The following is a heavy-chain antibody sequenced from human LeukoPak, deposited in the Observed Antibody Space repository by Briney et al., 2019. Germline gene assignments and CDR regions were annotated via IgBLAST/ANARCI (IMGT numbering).Heavy chain of an antibody. Sequence: GGSLRLSCAASGFTLSSYWMTWVRQAPGKGLEWVANIKQDGSEKYYVDSVKGRFTISRDNAKNSLYLQMNSLRDEDTAVYYCARGHYYDSSGYWGFDYWGQGTLVTVSS. D-gene: IGHD3-22*01. CDR2: IKQDGSEK. J-gene: IGHJ4*02. CDR1: GFTLSSYW. V-gene: IGHV3-7*02. CDR3: ARGHYYDSSGYWGFDY.